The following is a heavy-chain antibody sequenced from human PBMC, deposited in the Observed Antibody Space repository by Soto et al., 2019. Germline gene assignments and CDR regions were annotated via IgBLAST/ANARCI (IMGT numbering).Heavy chain of an antibody. CDR2: ISYDGSNK. CDR1: GFTFSSYA. V-gene: IGHV3-30-3*01. J-gene: IGHJ2*01. D-gene: IGHD3-3*01. Sequence: QVQLVESGGGVVQPGRSLRLSCAASGFTFSSYAMHWVRQAPGKGLEWVAVISYDGSNKYYADSVKGRFTISRDNSKNTLYLQMNSLRAEDTAVYYCARDLTIFGVVIINWYFDLWGRGTLVTVSS. CDR3: ARDLTIFGVVIINWYFDL.